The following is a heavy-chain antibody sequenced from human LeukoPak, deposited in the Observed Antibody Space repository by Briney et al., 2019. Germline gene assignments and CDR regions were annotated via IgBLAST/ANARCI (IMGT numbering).Heavy chain of an antibody. CDR1: GFTFSSYG. CDR2: ISYDGSNK. D-gene: IGHD5-24*01. CDR3: AKDIGEMATIYYYYYYGMDV. J-gene: IGHJ6*02. Sequence: GGSLRLSCAASGFTFSSYGMHWVRQAPGKGLEWVAVISYDGSNKYYADSVKGRFTIFRDNSKNTLYLQVNSLRAEDTAVYYCAKDIGEMATIYYYYYYGMDVWGQGTTVTVSS. V-gene: IGHV3-30*18.